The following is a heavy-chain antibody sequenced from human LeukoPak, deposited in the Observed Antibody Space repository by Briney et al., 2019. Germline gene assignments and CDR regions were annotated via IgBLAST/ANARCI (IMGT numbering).Heavy chain of an antibody. J-gene: IGHJ4*02. Sequence: SETLSLTCTVSGGSISSYYWSWIRQPPGKGLEWIGYIDYSGSTNYNPSLRSRVTISVDRSKNQFALKVRSVTAADTAVYYCARLNGGYWGQGTLVTVSS. D-gene: IGHD1-1*01. CDR1: GGSISSYY. V-gene: IGHV4-59*08. CDR3: ARLNGGY. CDR2: IDYSGST.